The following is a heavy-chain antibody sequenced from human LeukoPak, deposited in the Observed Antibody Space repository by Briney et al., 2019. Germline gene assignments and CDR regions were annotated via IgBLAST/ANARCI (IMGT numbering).Heavy chain of an antibody. J-gene: IGHJ6*03. V-gene: IGHV1-2*02. Sequence: ASVKVSCKASGYPFTGYYMHWVRQAPGQGLELMGGINPNSGGANYAQKFQGRVTMTRDTSISTAYMELSRLRSHDTAVYYCARGVRGVIPDYYYYMDVWGKGTTVTVSS. D-gene: IGHD3-10*01. CDR3: ARGVRGVIPDYYYYMDV. CDR1: GYPFTGYY. CDR2: INPNSGGA.